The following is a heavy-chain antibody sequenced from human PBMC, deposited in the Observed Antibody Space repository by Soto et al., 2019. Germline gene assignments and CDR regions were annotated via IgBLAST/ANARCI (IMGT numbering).Heavy chain of an antibody. V-gene: IGHV1-46*01. CDR3: ARDRASTMIVVVDYFDY. D-gene: IGHD3-22*01. CDR1: GYTFTSYY. Sequence: QVQLVQSGAEVKKPGASVKVSCKASGYTFTSYYMHWVRQAPGQGLEWMGIINPSGGSTSYAQKFQCRVTMTRDTSKSTVYMELSSLRSEDTAVYYCARDRASTMIVVVDYFDYWGQGTLVTVSS. CDR2: INPSGGST. J-gene: IGHJ4*02.